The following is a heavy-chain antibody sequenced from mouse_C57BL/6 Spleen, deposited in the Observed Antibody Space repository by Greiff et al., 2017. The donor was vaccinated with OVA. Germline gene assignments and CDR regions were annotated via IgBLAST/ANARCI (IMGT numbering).Heavy chain of an antibody. D-gene: IGHD2-2*01. CDR3: AREGEVTTEYFYV. Sequence: QVQLQQPGAELVKPGASVKLSCKASGYTFTSYWMPWVKQRPGQGLEWIGMIHPNSGSTNYNEKFKSKATLTVDKSTSTAYMQLSSLTSEDSAVYYCAREGEVTTEYFYVWGTGTTVTVSS. CDR2: IHPNSGST. J-gene: IGHJ1*03. CDR1: GYTFTSYW. V-gene: IGHV1-64*01.